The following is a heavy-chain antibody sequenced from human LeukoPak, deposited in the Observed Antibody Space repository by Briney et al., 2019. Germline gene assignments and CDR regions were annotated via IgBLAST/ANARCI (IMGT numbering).Heavy chain of an antibody. CDR2: IYYSGST. J-gene: IGHJ5*02. CDR3: ARRGGYFNWFDP. V-gene: IGHV4-39*01. CDR1: GGSISSSSYY. D-gene: IGHD2-21*02. Sequence: SETLSVTCTVSGGSISSSSYYWGWIRQPPGKGLEWIGSIYYSGSTYYNPSLKSRVTISVDTSKNQFSLKLSSVTAADTAVYYCARRGGYFNWFDPWGREPWSPSPQ.